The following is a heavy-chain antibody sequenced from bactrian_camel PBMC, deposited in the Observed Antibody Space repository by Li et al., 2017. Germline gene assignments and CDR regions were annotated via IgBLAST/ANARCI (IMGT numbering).Heavy chain of an antibody. CDR1: SYSGRPYC. J-gene: IGHJ4*01. CDR3: AVDRSIFGTTCPDWTTQNKYGL. Sequence: HVQLVESGGGAVQAGGSLRLTCEAISYSGRPYCMAWFRQAPGKEREGVAMIDEGGATTYGDTVKGRFTISPDNAKDTMYLDMKSLKPEDTGMYYCAVDRSIFGTTCPDWTTQNKYGLWGQGTQVTVS. CDR2: IDEGGAT. V-gene: IGHV3S6*01. D-gene: IGHD8*01.